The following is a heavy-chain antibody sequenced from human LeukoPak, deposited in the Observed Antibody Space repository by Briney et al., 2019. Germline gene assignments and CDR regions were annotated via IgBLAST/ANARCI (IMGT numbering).Heavy chain of an antibody. CDR3: ARSQWLRPGYY. D-gene: IGHD5-12*01. V-gene: IGHV3-30-3*01. CDR2: ISYDGSNK. Sequence: GGSLRLSCAASGFTFSSYAMHWVRQAPGKGLEWVAVISYDGSNKYYADSVKGRFTISRDNSKNTLYLQMNSLRAEDTAVYYCARSQWLRPGYYWGQGTLVTVSS. J-gene: IGHJ4*02. CDR1: GFTFSSYA.